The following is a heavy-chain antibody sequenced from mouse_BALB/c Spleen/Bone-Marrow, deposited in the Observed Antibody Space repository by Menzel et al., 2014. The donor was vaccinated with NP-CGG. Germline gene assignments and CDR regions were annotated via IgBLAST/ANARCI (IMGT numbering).Heavy chain of an antibody. CDR1: GFNIKDTY. V-gene: IGHV14-3*02. Sequence: VQLQQSGAELVKPGASVKLSCTASGFNIKDTYMHWVKQRPGRGLEWIGRIDPANGNTKYDPKFQGKATITADASSNTAYLQLSSLTSEDTAVYYCARWEYYAMDYWGQGTSVTVSS. J-gene: IGHJ4*01. D-gene: IGHD4-1*01. CDR2: IDPANGNT. CDR3: ARWEYYAMDY.